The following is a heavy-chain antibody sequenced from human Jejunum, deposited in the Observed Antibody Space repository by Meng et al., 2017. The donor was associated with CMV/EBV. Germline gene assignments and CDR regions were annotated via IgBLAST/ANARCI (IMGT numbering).Heavy chain of an antibody. CDR2: IGSRNTYI. D-gene: IGHD2-2*01. Sequence: MHWVRQAPGKGLEWVSSIGSRNTYIYYADSVKGRFTISRDNAKNSLYLQMNSLRAEDAAVYYCARDVYDVVPAALNNNYYYGMDVWGQGTKVTVSS. V-gene: IGHV3-21*01. CDR3: ARDVYDVVPAALNNNYYYGMDV. J-gene: IGHJ6*02.